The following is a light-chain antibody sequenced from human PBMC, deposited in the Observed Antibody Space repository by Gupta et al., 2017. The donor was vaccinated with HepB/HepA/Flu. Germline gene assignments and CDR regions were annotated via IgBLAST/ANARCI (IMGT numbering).Light chain of an antibody. CDR2: DDS. CDR3: QVWDSSSDHVV. J-gene: IGLJ2*01. CDR1: NIGSKS. Sequence: SYVLTQPTPVPVAPAKPASITLGGNNIGSKSVHWYQEKPGQAPVLVVYDDSDRPSGIPERFSGSNSGNTATLTISRVEAGDEADYYCQVWDSSSDHVVFGGGTKLTVL. V-gene: IGLV3-21*03.